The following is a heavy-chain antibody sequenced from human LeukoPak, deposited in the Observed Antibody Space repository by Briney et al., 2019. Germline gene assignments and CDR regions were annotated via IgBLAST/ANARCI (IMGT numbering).Heavy chain of an antibody. CDR3: ARAQRGDYMDV. D-gene: IGHD6-25*01. V-gene: IGHV3-23*01. CDR2: IRPSGDNT. Sequence: GGSLRLSCAASGFTFSSYDMTWVRQAPGRGLEWVSSIRPSGDNTYYADSVKGRFTISRDNSKNTLYLLMNNLRAEDTAVYYCARAQRGDYMDVWGKGTTVTISS. CDR1: GFTFSSYD. J-gene: IGHJ6*03.